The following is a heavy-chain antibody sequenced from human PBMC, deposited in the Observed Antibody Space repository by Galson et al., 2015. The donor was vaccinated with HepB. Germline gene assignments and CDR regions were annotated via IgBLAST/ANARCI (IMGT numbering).Heavy chain of an antibody. D-gene: IGHD3-10*01. CDR1: GFTFSSYS. J-gene: IGHJ4*02. CDR2: ISSSSSYI. Sequence: SLRLSCAASGFTFSSYSMNWVRQAPGKGLEWVSSISSSSSYIYYADSVKGRFTISRDNAKNSLYLQMNSLRAEDTAVYYCARESVYGSGSYYFSAPLVDYWGQGTLVTVSS. V-gene: IGHV3-21*01. CDR3: ARESVYGSGSYYFSAPLVDY.